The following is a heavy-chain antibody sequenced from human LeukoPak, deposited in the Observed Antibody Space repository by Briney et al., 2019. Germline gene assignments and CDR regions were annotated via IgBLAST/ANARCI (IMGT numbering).Heavy chain of an antibody. Sequence: ASVKVSCKASGYTFTSYDINWVRQATGQGLEWMGWMNPNSGNTGYAQKFQGRVTMTRNTSISTAYMELSSLRSEDTAVYYCACPTGYYDFWSGYLPYYYYGMDVWGQGTTVTVSS. CDR2: MNPNSGNT. CDR3: ACPTGYYDFWSGYLPYYYYGMDV. J-gene: IGHJ6*02. CDR1: GYTFTSYD. V-gene: IGHV1-8*01. D-gene: IGHD3-3*01.